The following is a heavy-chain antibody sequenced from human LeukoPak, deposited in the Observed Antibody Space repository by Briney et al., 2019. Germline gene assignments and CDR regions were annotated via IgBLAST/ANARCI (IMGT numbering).Heavy chain of an antibody. CDR1: GYTFTSYD. J-gene: IGHJ5*02. D-gene: IGHD2-2*01. CDR2: MNPNSGNT. Sequence: ASVKVSCKASGYTFTSYDINWVRQATGQGLEWMGWMNPNSGNTGYAQKFQGRVTMTRNTSISTAYMELSSLRSEDTAVYYCARGGGSDIVVVRWTARKSWFDPWGQGTLVTVSS. CDR3: ARGGGSDIVVVRWTARKSWFDP. V-gene: IGHV1-8*01.